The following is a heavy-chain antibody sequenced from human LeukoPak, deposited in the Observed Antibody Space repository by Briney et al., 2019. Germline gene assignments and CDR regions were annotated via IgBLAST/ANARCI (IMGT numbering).Heavy chain of an antibody. D-gene: IGHD1-14*01. CDR1: GYSISSGYY. Sequence: KTSETLSLTCTVSGYSISSGYYWGWIRQPPGKGLEWIGSIYHSGSTYYNPSLKSRVTISVDTSKNQFSLKLSSVTAADTAVYYCATQGTSKPRLNRNWFDPWGQGTLVTVSS. CDR3: ATQGTSKPRLNRNWFDP. V-gene: IGHV4-38-2*02. J-gene: IGHJ5*02. CDR2: IYHSGST.